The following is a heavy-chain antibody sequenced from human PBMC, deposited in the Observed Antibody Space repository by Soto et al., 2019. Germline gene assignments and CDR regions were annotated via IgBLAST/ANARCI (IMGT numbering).Heavy chain of an antibody. CDR3: ARGVSMAGRPGFFHH. V-gene: IGHV1-69*06. J-gene: IGHJ1*01. Sequence: SVKVSCKAPGETFRRDVISWVRQAPGQGLEWLGGITPMSGTTDYAQKFQGRVTISADKSTGTAYFELSSLTFDDTGVYYCARGVSMAGRPGFFHHWGQGSLVTVSS. D-gene: IGHD6-6*01. CDR2: ITPMSGTT. CDR1: GETFRRDV.